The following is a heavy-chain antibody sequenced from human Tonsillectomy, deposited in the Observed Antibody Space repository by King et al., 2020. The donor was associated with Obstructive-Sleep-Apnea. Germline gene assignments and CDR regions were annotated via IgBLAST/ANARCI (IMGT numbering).Heavy chain of an antibody. CDR1: GFIFSSFG. Sequence: VQLVESGGGVVQPGGSLRLSCAASGFIFSSFGMHWVRQAPGKGLEWVAFIRYDGSNQYYADSVKGRFTISRDNSKNTLYLQMNSLRAEDTAVYYCAKDGGVDTAWWVSALGWYFEYWGQGTLVTVSS. D-gene: IGHD5-18*01. J-gene: IGHJ4*02. CDR2: IRYDGSNQ. V-gene: IGHV3-30*02. CDR3: AKDGGVDTAWWVSALGWYFEY.